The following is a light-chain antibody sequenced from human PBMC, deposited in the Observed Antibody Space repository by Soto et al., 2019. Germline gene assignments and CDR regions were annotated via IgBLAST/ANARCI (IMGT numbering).Light chain of an antibody. J-gene: IGKJ4*01. Sequence: EIVLTQSPATLSMSPGESPTLSCRASQSIGTSLAWYQHRPGQPPRLLIYDAFNRATGIPARFSGGGSGTDFTLTISSLEPEDFAVYYCQQRASWPPFTFGGGTKVDIK. CDR2: DAF. V-gene: IGKV3-11*01. CDR1: QSIGTS. CDR3: QQRASWPPFT.